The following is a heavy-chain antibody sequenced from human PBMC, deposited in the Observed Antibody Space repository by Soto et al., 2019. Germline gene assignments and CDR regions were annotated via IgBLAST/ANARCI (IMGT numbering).Heavy chain of an antibody. D-gene: IGHD1-7*01. CDR1: GFTFSSYG. J-gene: IGHJ6*02. V-gene: IGHV3-30*18. CDR2: ISYDGSNK. CDR3: AKDAGPTRSEDYYYYGMDV. Sequence: GGSLRLSCAASGFTFSSYGMHWVRQAPGKGLEWVAVISYDGSNKYYADSVKGRFTISRDNSKNTLYLQMNSLRAEDTAVYYCAKDAGPTRSEDYYYYGMDVWGQGTTVTVSS.